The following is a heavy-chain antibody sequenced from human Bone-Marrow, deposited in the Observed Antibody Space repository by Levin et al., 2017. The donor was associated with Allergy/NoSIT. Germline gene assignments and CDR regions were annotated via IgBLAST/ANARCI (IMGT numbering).Heavy chain of an antibody. D-gene: IGHD1-26*01. J-gene: IGHJ6*02. Sequence: NTGGSLRLSCKTSGYSFSDYWIGWVRQMPGKGLEWMGIIYPGDSDTRYSPSFQGQVTISVDKSTNTASLQWSSLKASDTAMYYCMRHFTVGATSNSFYYHMDVWGQGTTVTVSS. CDR1: GYSFSDYW. CDR2: IYPGDSDT. CDR3: MRHFTVGATSNSFYYHMDV. V-gene: IGHV5-51*01.